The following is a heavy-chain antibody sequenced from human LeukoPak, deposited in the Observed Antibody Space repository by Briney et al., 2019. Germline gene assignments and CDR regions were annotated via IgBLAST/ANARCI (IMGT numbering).Heavy chain of an antibody. CDR3: ARAGGCSSTSCYTWFGYYYYYMDV. CDR2: IKQDGSEK. D-gene: IGHD2-2*02. Sequence: GGSLRLSCAASGFTFSSYWMSWVRQAPGKGLEWVANIKQDGSEKYYVDSVKGRFTISRDNAKNSLYLQMNSLRAEDTAVYYCARAGGCSSTSCYTWFGYYYYYMDVWGQGTTVTVSS. CDR1: GFTFSSYW. V-gene: IGHV3-7*01. J-gene: IGHJ6*03.